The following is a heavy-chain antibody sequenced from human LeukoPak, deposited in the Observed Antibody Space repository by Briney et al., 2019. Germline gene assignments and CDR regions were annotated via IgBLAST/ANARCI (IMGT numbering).Heavy chain of an antibody. Sequence: ASVKVSCKASGYTFTSYGISWVRQAPGQGLEWMGWISAYNGNTNYAQNLQGRVTMTTDTSTSTAHMELRSLRSDDTAVYYWAREFRTYYDFWSGYYIFDYWGQGTLVTVSS. CDR3: AREFRTYYDFWSGYYIFDY. V-gene: IGHV1-18*01. CDR2: ISAYNGNT. CDR1: GYTFTSYG. D-gene: IGHD3-3*01. J-gene: IGHJ4*02.